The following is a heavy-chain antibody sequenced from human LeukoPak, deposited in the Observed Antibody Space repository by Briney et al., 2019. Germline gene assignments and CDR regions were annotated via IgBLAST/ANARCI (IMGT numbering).Heavy chain of an antibody. J-gene: IGHJ4*02. D-gene: IGHD5-12*01. CDR3: ARGLRGYSGYTRYY. CDR2: ISYDGSNK. V-gene: IGHV3-30*04. Sequence: GGSLRLSCAASGFTFSSYAMHWVRQAPGKGLEWVAVISYDGSNKYYADSVKGRFTISRDNSKNTLYLQMNSLRAEDTAVYYCARGLRGYSGYTRYYWGQGILVTVSS. CDR1: GFTFSSYA.